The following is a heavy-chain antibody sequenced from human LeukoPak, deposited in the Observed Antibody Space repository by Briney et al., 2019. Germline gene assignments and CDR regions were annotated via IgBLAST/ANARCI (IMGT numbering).Heavy chain of an antibody. D-gene: IGHD4-17*01. CDR3: ARGSDFGDF. J-gene: IGHJ4*02. V-gene: IGHV4-59*02. Sequence: SETLSLTCTVSRASVTTYYWSWIRQPPGKGLEWIGYIYYSGSTSYNPSLKGRVTMSVDTSKNQISLRLSSVTAADTAVYYCARGSDFGDFWGQGTLVTVSS. CDR1: RASVTTYY. CDR2: IYYSGST.